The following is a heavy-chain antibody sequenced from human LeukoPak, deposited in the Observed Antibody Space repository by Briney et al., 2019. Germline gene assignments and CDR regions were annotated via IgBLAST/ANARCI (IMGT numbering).Heavy chain of an antibody. J-gene: IGHJ4*02. CDR2: ISGSGGST. CDR3: AKVPIRGYDILTGYYPDY. Sequence: PGGSLRLSCAASGFTVSNNFMSWVRQAPGKGLEWVSAISGSGGSTYYADSVKGRFTISRDNSKNTLYLQMNSLRAEDTAVYYCAKVPIRGYDILTGYYPDYWGQGTLVTVSS. CDR1: GFTVSNNF. D-gene: IGHD3-9*01. V-gene: IGHV3-23*01.